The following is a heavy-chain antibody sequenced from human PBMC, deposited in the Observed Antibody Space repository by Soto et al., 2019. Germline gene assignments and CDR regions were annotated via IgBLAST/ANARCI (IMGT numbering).Heavy chain of an antibody. J-gene: IGHJ6*02. D-gene: IGHD6-13*01. V-gene: IGHV5-10-1*01. CDR1: GYSFTSYW. CDR2: IDPSDSYT. Sequence: PGESLKISCKGSGYSFTSYWISWVRQMPGKGLEWMGRIDPSDSYTNYSPSFQGHVTISADKSISTAYLQWSSLKASDTAMYYCARQEGYSLPPSYYYYGMDVWGQGTTVTVSS. CDR3: ARQEGYSLPPSYYYYGMDV.